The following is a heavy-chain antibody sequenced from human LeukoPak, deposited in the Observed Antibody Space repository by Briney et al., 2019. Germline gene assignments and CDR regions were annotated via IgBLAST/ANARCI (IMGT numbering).Heavy chain of an antibody. CDR2: IYGGGST. Sequence: PGGSLRLSCAASGFTVSSNYMSWVRQAPGKGLEWVSVIYGGGSTYYADSVKGRFTISRDNSKNTLYLQMNSLRAEDTAVYYCARENIVVVPAATTYYYYGMDVWGQGTTVTVSS. CDR1: GFTVSSNY. J-gene: IGHJ6*02. CDR3: ARENIVVVPAATTYYYYGMDV. V-gene: IGHV3-53*01. D-gene: IGHD2-2*01.